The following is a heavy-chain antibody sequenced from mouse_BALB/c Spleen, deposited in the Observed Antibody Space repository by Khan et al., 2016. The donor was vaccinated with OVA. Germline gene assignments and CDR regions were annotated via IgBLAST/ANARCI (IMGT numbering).Heavy chain of an antibody. J-gene: IGHJ4*01. V-gene: IGHV14-4*02. CDR3: SDRGGYAMDY. CDR1: DFNIKDYY. D-gene: IGHD2-14*01. CDR2: IDPENGDT. Sequence: EVQLQESGAELVRSGASVKLSCTASDFNIKDYYVHWVKQRPEQGLEWIGWIDPENGDTEYAPKFQGKATMTADTSSNTAYLQLSSLTSEDTAVYYCSDRGGYAMDYWGQGTSVTVSS.